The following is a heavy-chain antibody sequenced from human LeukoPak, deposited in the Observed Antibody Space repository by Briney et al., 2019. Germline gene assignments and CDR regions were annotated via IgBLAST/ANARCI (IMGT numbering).Heavy chain of an antibody. V-gene: IGHV3-48*02. CDR2: ISSSSSTI. CDR3: ARDLGELELYYFDY. D-gene: IGHD1-26*01. CDR1: GFTFSSYS. J-gene: IGHJ4*02. Sequence: GGSPRLSRAASGFTFSSYSMNWVRQAPGKGLEWVSYISSSSSTIYYADSVKGRFTISRDNAKNSLYLQMNSLRDEDTAVYYCARDLGELELYYFDYWGQGTLVTVSS.